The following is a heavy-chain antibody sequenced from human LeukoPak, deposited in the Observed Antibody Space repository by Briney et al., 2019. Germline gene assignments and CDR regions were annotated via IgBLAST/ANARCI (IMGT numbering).Heavy chain of an antibody. Sequence: PSETLSLTCAVYGGSFSGYYWNWIRQAPGKGLEWIGEINHSGSTNYNPSLKSRVTISVDTSKNQFSLKLSSVTAADTAVYYCARVVDPGGYYYFYYMDVWGKGTTVTVSS. CDR3: ARVVDPGGYYYFYYMDV. CDR2: INHSGST. V-gene: IGHV4-34*01. D-gene: IGHD3-16*01. J-gene: IGHJ6*03. CDR1: GGSFSGYY.